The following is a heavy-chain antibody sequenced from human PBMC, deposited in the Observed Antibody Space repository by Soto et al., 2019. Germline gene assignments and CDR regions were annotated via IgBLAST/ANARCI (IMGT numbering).Heavy chain of an antibody. CDR1: GYSFTSYW. Sequence: GESLKISCKGSGYSFTSYWIGWVRQMPGKGLEWMGIIYPGDSDTRYSPSFQGQVTISADKSISTAYLQWSSLKASDTAMYYCARAIGYCSGGSCYTPDYYYYGMDVWGQGTTVTGS. D-gene: IGHD2-15*01. V-gene: IGHV5-51*01. CDR3: ARAIGYCSGGSCYTPDYYYYGMDV. J-gene: IGHJ6*02. CDR2: IYPGDSDT.